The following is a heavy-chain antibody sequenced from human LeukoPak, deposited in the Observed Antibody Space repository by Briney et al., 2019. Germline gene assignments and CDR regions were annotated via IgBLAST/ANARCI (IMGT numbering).Heavy chain of an antibody. J-gene: IGHJ5*02. V-gene: IGHV1-18*01. Sequence: ASVKVSCKASGYTFSTNGISWVRQAPGQGLEWMGWISAYNGNTNYAQKLQGRVTMTTDTSTSTAYMELRSLRSDDTAVYYCARDRGRAPFDPWGQGTLVTVSS. CDR2: ISAYNGNT. D-gene: IGHD3-10*01. CDR1: GYTFSTNG. CDR3: ARDRGRAPFDP.